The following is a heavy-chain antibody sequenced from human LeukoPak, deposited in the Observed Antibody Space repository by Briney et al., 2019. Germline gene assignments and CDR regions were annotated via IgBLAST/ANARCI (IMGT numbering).Heavy chain of an antibody. V-gene: IGHV1-2*02. J-gene: IGHJ6*02. Sequence: GASVKVSCKVSGYTLTSYYMHWVRQAPGQGLEWMGWINPNSGGTNYAQKFQGRVTMTRDTSISTAYMELSRLRSDDTAVYYCANSGPTVTSYGMDVWGQGTTVTVSS. CDR1: GYTLTSYY. CDR3: ANSGPTVTSYGMDV. D-gene: IGHD4-17*01. CDR2: INPNSGGT.